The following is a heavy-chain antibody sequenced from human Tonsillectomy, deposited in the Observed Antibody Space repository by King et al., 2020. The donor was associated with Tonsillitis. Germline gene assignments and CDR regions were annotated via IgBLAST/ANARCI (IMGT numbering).Heavy chain of an antibody. V-gene: IGHV4-38-2*01. Sequence: QLQESGPGLVKPSETLSLTCAVSGYSITSDFYWGWIRQPPGKGLEWIGNIYHGRSTYCNPSLKSRVTISLDTSKNQFSLKLSSVTAADTAVYYCARVFCSRTTCPIIFDYWGQGTLVTVSS. CDR3: ARVFCSRTTCPIIFDY. CDR1: GYSITSDFY. CDR2: IYHGRST. J-gene: IGHJ4*02. D-gene: IGHD2-2*01.